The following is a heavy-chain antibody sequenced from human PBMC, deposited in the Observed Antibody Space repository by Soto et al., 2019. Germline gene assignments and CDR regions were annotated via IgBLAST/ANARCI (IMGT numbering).Heavy chain of an antibody. Sequence: VQLVESGGGVVQPGRSLRLSCAASGFTFSSYGMHWVRQAPGKGLEWVAVISYDGSNKYYADSVKGRFTISRDNSKNTLYLQMNSLRAEDTAVYYCAKAPYSSSWDTGYFDYWGQGTLVTVSS. V-gene: IGHV3-30*18. D-gene: IGHD6-13*01. CDR3: AKAPYSSSWDTGYFDY. CDR1: GFTFSSYG. J-gene: IGHJ4*02. CDR2: ISYDGSNK.